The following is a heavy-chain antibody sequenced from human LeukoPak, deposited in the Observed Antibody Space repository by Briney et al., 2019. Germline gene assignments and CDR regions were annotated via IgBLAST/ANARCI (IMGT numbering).Heavy chain of an antibody. J-gene: IGHJ6*03. Sequence: SETLSLTCTVSGGSISSSSYYWGWIRQPPGKGLEWIGSIYYSGSTYYNPSLKSRVTISVDTSKNQFSLKLSSVTAADTAVYYCARHHPTIGSSGHRYYYYYYMDVWGKGTTVTVSS. CDR2: IYYSGST. D-gene: IGHD3-22*01. CDR1: GGSISSSSYY. V-gene: IGHV4-39*01. CDR3: ARHHPTIGSSGHRYYYYYYMDV.